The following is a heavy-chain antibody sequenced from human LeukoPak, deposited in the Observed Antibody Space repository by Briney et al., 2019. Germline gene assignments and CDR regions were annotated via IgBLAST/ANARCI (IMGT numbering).Heavy chain of an antibody. CDR3: ARSEYGSKYYDFWSGYFYFDY. V-gene: IGHV3-23*01. CDR1: GFTFSSYA. Sequence: PGGSLRLSCAASGFTFSSYAMSWVRQAPGKGLEWVSAISGSGGSTYYADSVKGRFTISRDNSKNTLYLQMNSLRAEDTAVYYCARSEYGSKYYDFWSGYFYFDYWGQGTLVTVSS. D-gene: IGHD3-3*01. J-gene: IGHJ4*02. CDR2: ISGSGGST.